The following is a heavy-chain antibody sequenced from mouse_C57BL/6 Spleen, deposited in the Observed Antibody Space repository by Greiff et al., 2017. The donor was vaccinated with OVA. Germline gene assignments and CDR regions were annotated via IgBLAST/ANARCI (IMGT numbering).Heavy chain of an antibody. CDR2: IYPSDSET. J-gene: IGHJ2*01. Sequence: QVQLKQPGAELVRPGSSVKLSCKASGYTFTSYWMDWVKQRPGQGLEWIGNIYPSDSETHYNQKFKDKATLTVDKSSSTAYMQLSSLTSEDSAVYYCAREGLASDYWGQGTTLTVSS. D-gene: IGHD6-1*01. CDR1: GYTFTSYW. CDR3: AREGLASDY. V-gene: IGHV1-61*01.